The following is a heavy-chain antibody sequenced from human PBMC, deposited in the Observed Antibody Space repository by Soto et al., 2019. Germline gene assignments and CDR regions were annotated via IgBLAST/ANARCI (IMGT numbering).Heavy chain of an antibody. V-gene: IGHV4-31*03. CDR1: GGSVSSGAYY. Sequence: QVQLQESDAGLVKASQTLSLTCTVSGGSVSSGAYYWTWIRQRPGKGLELIGYSYYRGSTYYSPSLKSRLSISLHTSKNPFSLRLSSVTAADTAMYYCARARLRAVYAFDIWGQGTMVTVSS. CDR2: SYYRGST. J-gene: IGHJ3*02. D-gene: IGHD5-12*01. CDR3: ARARLRAVYAFDI.